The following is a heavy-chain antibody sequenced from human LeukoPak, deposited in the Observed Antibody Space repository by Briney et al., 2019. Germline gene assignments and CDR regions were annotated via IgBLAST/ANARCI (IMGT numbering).Heavy chain of an antibody. CDR2: INHSGST. Sequence: SETLSLTCAAYGGSFSGYYWSWIRQPPGRGLEWIGEINHSGSTNYNPSLKSRVTISVDTSKNQFSLKLSSVTAADTAVYYCARGRVFTMVREAPGYYGMDVWGKGTTVTVSS. CDR1: GGSFSGYY. V-gene: IGHV4-34*01. J-gene: IGHJ6*04. CDR3: ARGRVFTMVREAPGYYGMDV. D-gene: IGHD3-10*01.